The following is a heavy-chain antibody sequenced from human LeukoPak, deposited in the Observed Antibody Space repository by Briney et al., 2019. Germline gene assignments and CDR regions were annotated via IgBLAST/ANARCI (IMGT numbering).Heavy chain of an antibody. Sequence: PGGSLRLSCAASGFTFSSYSMNWVRQAPGKGLEWVSSISSSSSYIYYADSVKGRFTISRDNAKNSLYLQMNSLRAEDTAVYYCARTSKELLWFGELIDYWGQGTLVTVSS. D-gene: IGHD3-10*01. CDR3: ARTSKELLWFGELIDY. V-gene: IGHV3-21*01. J-gene: IGHJ4*02. CDR1: GFTFSSYS. CDR2: ISSSSSYI.